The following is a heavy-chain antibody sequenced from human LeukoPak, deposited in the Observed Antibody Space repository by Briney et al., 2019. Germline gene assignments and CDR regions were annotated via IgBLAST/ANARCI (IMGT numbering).Heavy chain of an antibody. CDR2: IWYDGSNK. V-gene: IGHV3-33*01. Sequence: PGRSLRLSCAASGFTFSSYGMHWVRQAPGKGLEWVAVIWYDGSNKYYADSVKGRFTISRGNSKNTLYLQMNGLRAEDTAVYYCARDVTYYFDYWGQGTLVTVSS. J-gene: IGHJ4*02. CDR1: GFTFSSYG. D-gene: IGHD1-14*01. CDR3: ARDVTYYFDY.